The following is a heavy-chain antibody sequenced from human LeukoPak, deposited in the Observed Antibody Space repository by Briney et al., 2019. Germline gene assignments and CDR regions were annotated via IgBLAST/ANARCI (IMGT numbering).Heavy chain of an antibody. V-gene: IGHV4-38-2*01. Sequence: SETLSLTCAVSGYSISSGYYWGWIRQPPGKGLEWIGSIYHSGSTYYNPSLKSRVTISVDTSKNQFPLKLSSVTAADTAVYYCARHGTSSSSWYDWFDPWGQGTLVTVSS. CDR2: IYHSGST. CDR1: GYSISSGYY. J-gene: IGHJ5*02. CDR3: ARHGTSSSSWYDWFDP. D-gene: IGHD6-13*01.